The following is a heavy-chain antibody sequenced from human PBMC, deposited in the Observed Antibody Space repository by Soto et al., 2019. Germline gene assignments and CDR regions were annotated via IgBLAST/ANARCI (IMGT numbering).Heavy chain of an antibody. Sequence: PGESLKISCKGFGYSFTSYWISWVRQMPGKGLEWMGRIDPSDSYTNYSPSFQGHVTISADKSISTAYLQWSSLKASDTAMYYCARHSNDFWSGYDYGMDVWGQGTTVTVSS. CDR1: GYSFTSYW. V-gene: IGHV5-10-1*01. CDR2: IDPSDSYT. J-gene: IGHJ6*02. CDR3: ARHSNDFWSGYDYGMDV. D-gene: IGHD3-3*01.